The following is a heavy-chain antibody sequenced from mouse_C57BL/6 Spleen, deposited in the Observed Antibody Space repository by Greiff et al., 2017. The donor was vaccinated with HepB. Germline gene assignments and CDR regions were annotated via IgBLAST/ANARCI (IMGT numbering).Heavy chain of an antibody. CDR1: GYTFTSYW. J-gene: IGHJ1*03. CDR2: IDPSDSYT. Sequence: QVQLQQPGAELVKPGASVKLSCKASGYTFTSYWMQWVKQRPGQGLEWIGEIDPSDSYTNYNQKFKGKATLTVDTSSSTADMQLSSLTSEDSAVYYCARGGTVAYWYFDVWGTGTTVTVSS. CDR3: ARGGTVAYWYFDV. D-gene: IGHD1-1*01. V-gene: IGHV1-50*01.